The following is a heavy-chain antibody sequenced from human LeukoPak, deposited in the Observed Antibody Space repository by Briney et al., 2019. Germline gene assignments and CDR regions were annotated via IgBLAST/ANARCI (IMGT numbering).Heavy chain of an antibody. CDR3: ARGGSGGNSVGYYFDL. D-gene: IGHD4-23*01. Sequence: GGSLRLSCAASGFTVGSNYMTWVRQAPGKGLEWVSVLFGGGSTYYSDSVKGRFTISRDNSKNTLFLELNSLRGDDTAVYYCARGGSGGNSVGYYFDLWGQGTLVTVSS. V-gene: IGHV3-66*01. J-gene: IGHJ4*02. CDR1: GFTVGSNY. CDR2: LFGGGST.